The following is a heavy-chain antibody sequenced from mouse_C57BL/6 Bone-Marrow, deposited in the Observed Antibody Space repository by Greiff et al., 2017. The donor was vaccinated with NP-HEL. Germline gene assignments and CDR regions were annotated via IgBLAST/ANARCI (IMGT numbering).Heavy chain of an antibody. D-gene: IGHD2-5*01. CDR1: GYTFTSYW. CDR3: ARKGNSNYAFDY. J-gene: IGHJ2*01. CDR2: IDPSDSYT. V-gene: IGHV1-69*01. Sequence: QVQLKQPGAELVMPGASVKLSCKASGYTFTSYWMHWVKPRPGQGLEWIGEIDPSDSYTNYNQKFKGKSTLTVDKSSSTAYMQLSSLTSEDSAVYCCARKGNSNYAFDYWGQGTTLTVSS.